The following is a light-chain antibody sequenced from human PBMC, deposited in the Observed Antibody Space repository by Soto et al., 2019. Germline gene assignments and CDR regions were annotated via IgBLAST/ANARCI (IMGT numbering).Light chain of an antibody. V-gene: IGLV2-14*01. CDR1: SSDVGGYNY. CDR2: EVS. J-gene: IGLJ3*02. Sequence: QSALTQPASVSGSPGQSITISCTGTSSDVGGYNYVSWYQVKPGKVPKLMIFEVSNRPSGVSNRFSGSKSGNTASLTISGLQAEDEADYYCSSYTAYTTLWVFGGGTKLTVL. CDR3: SSYTAYTTLWV.